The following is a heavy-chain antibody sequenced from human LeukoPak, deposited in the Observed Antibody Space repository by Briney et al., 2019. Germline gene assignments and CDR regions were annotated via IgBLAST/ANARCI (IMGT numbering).Heavy chain of an antibody. CDR2: IKQDGSEK. J-gene: IGHJ6*02. CDR1: GFTFSSYW. D-gene: IGHD1-14*01. Sequence: GGSLRLSCAASGFTFSSYWMSWVRQAPGKGLEWVANIKQDGSEKYYVDSVKGRFTISRDNAKNSLYLQMNSLRAEDTAVYYCARVPGGYYYYYGMDVWGQGTTVTVSS. CDR3: ARVPGGYYYYYGMDV. V-gene: IGHV3-7*01.